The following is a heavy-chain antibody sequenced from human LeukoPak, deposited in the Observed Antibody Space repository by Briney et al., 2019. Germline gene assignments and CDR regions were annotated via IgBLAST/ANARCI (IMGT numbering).Heavy chain of an antibody. CDR3: ARDCSRAAGGMDY. CDR1: GFTFSSYE. CDR2: ISSSGSTI. D-gene: IGHD6-13*01. Sequence: PGGSLRLSCAASGFTFSSYEMNWVRQAPGKGLEWVSYISSSGSTIYYADSVKGRFTISRDNPKNSLNLQMNSLRAEDTAVYYCARDCSRAAGGMDYWGQGTLVTVSS. V-gene: IGHV3-48*03. J-gene: IGHJ4*02.